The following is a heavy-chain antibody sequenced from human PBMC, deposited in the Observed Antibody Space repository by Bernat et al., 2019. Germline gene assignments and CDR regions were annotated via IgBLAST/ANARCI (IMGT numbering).Heavy chain of an antibody. J-gene: IGHJ1*01. CDR2: ISAYNGNT. CDR3: AGGIDYDSSGYYSAEYFQH. D-gene: IGHD3-22*01. V-gene: IGHV1-18*01. Sequence: QVQLVQSGAEVKKPGASVKVSCKASGYTFTSYGISWVRQAPGQGLEWMGWISAYNGNTNYAQKLQGRVTMTTDTSTSTAYMELRSLRSDDTAVYYCAGGIDYDSSGYYSAEYFQHWGQGTLVTVSS. CDR1: GYTFTSYG.